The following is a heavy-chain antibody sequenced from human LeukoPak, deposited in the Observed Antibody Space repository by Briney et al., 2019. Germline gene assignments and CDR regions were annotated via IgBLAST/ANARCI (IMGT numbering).Heavy chain of an antibody. CDR3: AKDAWGSSGWYYFDY. V-gene: IGHV3-7*03. D-gene: IGHD6-19*01. CDR1: GFTFSSYW. Sequence: GGSLRLSCAASGFTFSSYWMSWVRQAPGKGLEWVANIKQDGSEKYYVDSVKGRFTISRDNSKNTLYLQMNSLRAEDTAVYYCAKDAWGSSGWYYFDYWGQGTLVTVSS. CDR2: IKQDGSEK. J-gene: IGHJ4*02.